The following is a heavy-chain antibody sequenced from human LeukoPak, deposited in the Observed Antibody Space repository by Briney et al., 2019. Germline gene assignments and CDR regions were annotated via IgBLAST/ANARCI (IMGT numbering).Heavy chain of an antibody. Sequence: SETLSLTCTVSGGSISSYYWSWIRRPPGKGLEWIGYIYTSGSTNYNPSLKSRVTISVDTSKNQFSLKLNSVTAADTAVYYCARHKFSSGSWYFDYWGQGTLVTVSS. CDR3: ARHKFSSGSWYFDY. J-gene: IGHJ4*02. V-gene: IGHV4-4*09. CDR1: GGSISSYY. CDR2: IYTSGST. D-gene: IGHD6-19*01.